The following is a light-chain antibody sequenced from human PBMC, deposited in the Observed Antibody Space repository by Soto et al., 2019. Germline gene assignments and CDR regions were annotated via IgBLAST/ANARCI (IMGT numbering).Light chain of an antibody. V-gene: IGLV2-14*01. CDR1: SSDVGGYNY. Sequence: QSALTQPASVSGSPGQSITISCTGTSSDVGGYNYVSWYQQHPGKAPKLMLFDVSHRPLGVSNRFSAPKSGNTASLTISGLQPEDEADYYCSSYTASSTRVFGAGTKLTVL. J-gene: IGLJ1*01. CDR3: SSYTASSTRV. CDR2: DVS.